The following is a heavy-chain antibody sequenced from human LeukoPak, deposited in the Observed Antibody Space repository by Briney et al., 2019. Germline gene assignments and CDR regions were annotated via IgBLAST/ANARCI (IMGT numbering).Heavy chain of an antibody. CDR1: GYTFTSYA. CDR3: ARGPLTIFGVDPVDY. Sequence: ASVKVSCKASGYTFTSYAMHWVRQAPGQRLEWMGWINAGNGNTKYPQKFQGRVTITRDTSASTAYMELSSLRSEDTAVYYCARGPLTIFGVDPVDYWGQGTLVTVSS. J-gene: IGHJ4*02. CDR2: INAGNGNT. V-gene: IGHV1-3*01. D-gene: IGHD3-3*01.